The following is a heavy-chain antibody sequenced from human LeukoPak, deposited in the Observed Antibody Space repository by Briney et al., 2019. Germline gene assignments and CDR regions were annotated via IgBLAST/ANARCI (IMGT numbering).Heavy chain of an antibody. Sequence: GGSLRLSCAASGVTFSSYSMNWVRQAPGKGLEWVSSISSSSSYIYYADSVKGRFTISRDNAKNSLYLQMNSLRAEDTAVYYCARSGLDIVVVVAATNDYWGQGTLVTVSS. D-gene: IGHD2-15*01. CDR3: ARSGLDIVVVVAATNDY. CDR2: ISSSSSYI. CDR1: GVTFSSYS. J-gene: IGHJ4*02. V-gene: IGHV3-21*01.